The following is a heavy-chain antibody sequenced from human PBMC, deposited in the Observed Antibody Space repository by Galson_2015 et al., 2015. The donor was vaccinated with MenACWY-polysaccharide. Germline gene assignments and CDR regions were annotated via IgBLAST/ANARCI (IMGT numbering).Heavy chain of an antibody. Sequence: SLRLACAASTVTFRGSGMHWVRQAPGKGLEWVAVIQYNAVYKQYLDSVKGRFSDSRDNSKSTLYLEMNNLRAEDTALYYCAREGSRIVFHAFDTWGQGTMVIVSS. J-gene: IGHJ3*02. CDR1: TVTFRGSG. V-gene: IGHV3-33*01. CDR2: IQYNAVYK. D-gene: IGHD3-10*02. CDR3: AREGSRIVFHAFDT.